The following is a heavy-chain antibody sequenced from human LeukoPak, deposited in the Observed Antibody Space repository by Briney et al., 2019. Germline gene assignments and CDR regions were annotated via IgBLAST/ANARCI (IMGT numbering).Heavy chain of an antibody. D-gene: IGHD3-22*01. J-gene: IGHJ4*02. V-gene: IGHV3-30*18. CDR2: ISYDGSNK. CDR1: GFTFSSYG. CDR3: AKDREVYYYDSSGPDY. Sequence: PGGSLRLSCAASGFTFSSYGMHWVRQAPGKGLEWVAVISYDGSNKYYADSGKGRFTISRDNSKNTLYLQMKSLRAEDTAVYYCAKDREVYYYDSSGPDYWGQGTLVTVSS.